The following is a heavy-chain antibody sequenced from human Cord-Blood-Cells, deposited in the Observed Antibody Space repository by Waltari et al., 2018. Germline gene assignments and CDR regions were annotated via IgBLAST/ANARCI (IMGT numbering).Heavy chain of an antibody. CDR1: GYTFTGYY. J-gene: IGHJ4*02. D-gene: IGHD2-15*01. Sequence: QVQLVQSGAEVKKPGASVKVSCKASGYTFTGYYMHWVRQAPGQGLEWMGWINPNSGGTNDAQKFQGRVTMTRDTSISTAYMELSRLRSDDTAVYYCARDQGGTFYGGNDYWGQGTLVTVSS. CDR2: INPNSGGT. V-gene: IGHV1-2*02. CDR3: ARDQGGTFYGGNDY.